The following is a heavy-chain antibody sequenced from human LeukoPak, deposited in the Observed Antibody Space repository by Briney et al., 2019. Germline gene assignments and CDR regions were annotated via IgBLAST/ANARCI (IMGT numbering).Heavy chain of an antibody. Sequence: PGGSLRLSCAASGFIFRDYEMSWVRQAPGKGLEWLLHNSTSGSIIHYGDSVEGRFTISRDNAKNSLYLPMNSLRAEDTALYFCARDGTTDVGSVYMDVWGKGTTVTISS. CDR1: GFIFRDYE. CDR3: ARDGTTDVGSVYMDV. J-gene: IGHJ6*03. V-gene: IGHV3-48*03. CDR2: NSTSGSII. D-gene: IGHD1-1*01.